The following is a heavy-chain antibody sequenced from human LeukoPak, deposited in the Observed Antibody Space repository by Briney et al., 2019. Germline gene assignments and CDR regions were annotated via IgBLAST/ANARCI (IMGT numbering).Heavy chain of an antibody. CDR3: AKDTFGGVIVPPDGFDI. D-gene: IGHD3-16*02. Sequence: SGGSLRLSCAASGFTVSSNYMSWVRQAPGKGLEWVSGMSGSGSRTYYADSVEGRFTMSRDNSKNTLYLQMNSLRAEDTAIYYCAKDTFGGVIVPPDGFDIWGQGTMVTVSS. CDR2: MSGSGSRT. V-gene: IGHV3-23*01. J-gene: IGHJ3*02. CDR1: GFTVSSNY.